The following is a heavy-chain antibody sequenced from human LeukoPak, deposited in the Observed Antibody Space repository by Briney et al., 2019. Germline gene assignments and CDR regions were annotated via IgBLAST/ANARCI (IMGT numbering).Heavy chain of an antibody. D-gene: IGHD1-1*01. Sequence: PGGSLRLSSTASGFTVYNMWMMRVRQAPGKGLEWVGRIKSRSDGGTTDYAATVTGRFTISRDDSRNTLYLEMNSLKTEDTAVYYCTSGIGTIDFWGQGTLVTVSS. V-gene: IGHV3-15*01. J-gene: IGHJ4*02. CDR3: TSGIGTIDF. CDR2: IKSRSDGGTT. CDR1: GFTVYNMW.